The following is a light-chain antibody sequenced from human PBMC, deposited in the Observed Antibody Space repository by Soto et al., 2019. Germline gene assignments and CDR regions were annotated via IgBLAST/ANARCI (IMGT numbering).Light chain of an antibody. CDR1: SSDVGFFNY. CDR3: SSFVDGTSYV. Sequence: QSVLTQPPSVSGSPGQSVTISCTGTSSDVGFFNYVSWYQHHPGKVPKFLIYEVNKRPSGVPDRFSGSKSGNTASLTVSGLQPADEAEHFCSSFVDGTSYVFGTGTKVTVL. CDR2: EVN. J-gene: IGLJ1*01. V-gene: IGLV2-8*01.